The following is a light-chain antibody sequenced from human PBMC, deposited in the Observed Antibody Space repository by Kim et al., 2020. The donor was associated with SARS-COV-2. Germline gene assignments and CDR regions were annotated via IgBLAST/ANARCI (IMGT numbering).Light chain of an antibody. V-gene: IGLV3-21*04. CDR2: YDS. Sequence: SYELTQPPSVSVAPGKTASVSCGGNSIGSKSVHWYQQKSGQAPVLVIYYDSDRPSGIPEHFSGSNTGNTATLTISRVEAGDEADYCCQVWDSTTDHRVVFGGGTQRTVL. CDR1: SIGSKS. CDR3: QVWDSTTDHRVV. J-gene: IGLJ2*01.